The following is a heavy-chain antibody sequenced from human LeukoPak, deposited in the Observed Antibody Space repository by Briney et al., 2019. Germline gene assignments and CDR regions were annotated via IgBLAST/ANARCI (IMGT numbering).Heavy chain of an antibody. Sequence: SETLSLTCTVSGGSISSYYWSWIRQPPGKGLEWIGYIYYSGSTNYNPSLKSRVTISVDTSKNQFSLKLSSVTAADTAVYYCARYRQQLVDAFDIWGQGTMVTVSS. V-gene: IGHV4-59*12. CDR2: IYYSGST. CDR3: ARYRQQLVDAFDI. CDR1: GGSISSYY. D-gene: IGHD6-13*01. J-gene: IGHJ3*02.